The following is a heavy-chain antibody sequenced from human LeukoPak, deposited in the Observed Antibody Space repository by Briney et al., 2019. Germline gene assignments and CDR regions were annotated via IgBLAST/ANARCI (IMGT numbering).Heavy chain of an antibody. CDR2: IGASGEST. CDR1: GFTFSVAA. Sequence: GGSLRLSCAASGFTFSVAAMTWVRQAPGKGLEWVSLIGASGESTYYADSVKGRFTISRDNSKNTLSLQMNSLRVEDTAMYFCAKDIQLSTWGLGTMVTVAS. V-gene: IGHV3-23*01. J-gene: IGHJ3*01. D-gene: IGHD5-24*01. CDR3: AKDIQLST.